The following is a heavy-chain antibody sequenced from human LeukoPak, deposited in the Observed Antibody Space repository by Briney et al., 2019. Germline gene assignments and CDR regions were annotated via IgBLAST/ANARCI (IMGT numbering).Heavy chain of an antibody. CDR1: GGSISSYY. CDR2: IYTSGST. D-gene: IGHD6-19*01. V-gene: IGHV4-4*07. CDR3: ARDLDSGWRNDAFDI. Sequence: SETLSLTCTVSGGSISSYYWSWIRQPAGKGLEWIGRIYTSGSTNYNPSLKSRVTMSVDTSKNQFSLKLSSATAADTAVYYCARDLDSGWRNDAFDIWGQGTMVTVSS. J-gene: IGHJ3*02.